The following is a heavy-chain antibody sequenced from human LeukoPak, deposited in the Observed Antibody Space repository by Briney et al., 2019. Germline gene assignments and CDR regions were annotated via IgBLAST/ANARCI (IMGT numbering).Heavy chain of an antibody. D-gene: IGHD6-13*01. CDR2: IYYSGST. CDR3: ARFYLGAAGTVMYYDGMDV. V-gene: IGHV4-59*08. J-gene: IGHJ6*02. Sequence: SETLSLTCTVSGGSMSSFYWSWIRQPPGKGLEWVGDIYYSGSTNYIPFLKSRITRSVDTSKTQCSLKLRSVTAADTAVYYCARFYLGAAGTVMYYDGMDVWGQGTTVTVPS. CDR1: GGSMSSFY.